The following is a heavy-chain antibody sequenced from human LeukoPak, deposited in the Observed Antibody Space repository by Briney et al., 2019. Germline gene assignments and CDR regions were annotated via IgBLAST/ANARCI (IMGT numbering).Heavy chain of an antibody. D-gene: IGHD6-6*01. CDR3: ARDSIAARRGGFDY. V-gene: IGHV3-66*01. CDR1: GFTFSSYA. J-gene: IGHJ4*02. Sequence: GGSLRLSCAASGFTFSSYAMSWVRQAPGKGLEWVSVIYSGGSTYYADSVKGRFTISRDNSKNTLYLQMNSLRAEDTAVYYCARDSIAARRGGFDYWGQGTLVTVSS. CDR2: IYSGGST.